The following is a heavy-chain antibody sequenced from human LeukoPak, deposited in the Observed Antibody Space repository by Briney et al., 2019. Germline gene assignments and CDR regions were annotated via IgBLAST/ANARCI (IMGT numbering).Heavy chain of an antibody. CDR1: GGSISSGGYS. V-gene: IGHV4-30-2*01. D-gene: IGHD3-3*01. CDR3: ARGARSHFDY. CDR2: IYHSGST. Sequence: SETLSLTCAVSGGSISSGGYSWSWIRQPPGTGLEWIGYIYHSGSTYYNPSLKSRVTISVDRSKSQFSLKLSSVTAADAAVYYCARGARSHFDYWGQGTLVTVSS. J-gene: IGHJ4*02.